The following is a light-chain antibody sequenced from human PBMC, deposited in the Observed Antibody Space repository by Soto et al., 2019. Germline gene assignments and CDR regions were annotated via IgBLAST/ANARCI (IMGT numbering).Light chain of an antibody. CDR2: DAS. V-gene: IGKV3-11*01. CDR3: QQRTLWQWT. CDR1: QSVGSH. Sequence: EIVLTQSPATLSLSPGERATLSCRASQSVGSHLAWYQQKPGQAPRPLISDASNRATGIPARFSGSGSGTDFSLTISSLEPEDFAVYYCQQRTLWQWTFGEGTKVDIK. J-gene: IGKJ1*01.